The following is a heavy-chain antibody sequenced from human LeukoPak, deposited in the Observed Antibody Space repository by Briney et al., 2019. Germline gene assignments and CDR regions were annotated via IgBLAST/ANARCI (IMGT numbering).Heavy chain of an antibody. CDR3: ARGLGSQNWFDP. J-gene: IGHJ5*02. Sequence: GGSLRLPCAASGFTFSSYSMNWVRQAPGKGLEWVSSISSSSSYIYYADSVKGRFTISRDNAKNSLYLQMNSLRAEDTAVYYCARGLGSQNWFDPWGQGTLVTVSS. CDR2: ISSSSSYI. CDR1: GFTFSSYS. V-gene: IGHV3-21*01. D-gene: IGHD5-12*01.